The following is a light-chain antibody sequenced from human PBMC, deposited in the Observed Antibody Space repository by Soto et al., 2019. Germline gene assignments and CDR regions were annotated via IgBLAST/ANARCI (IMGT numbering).Light chain of an antibody. V-gene: IGKV3-15*01. Sequence: EIVMTQFPATLSVSPGERATLSCRASQSVSSNLAWYQQKGGQAPRLLMYGATTRATGVPARFSGSGSGTEFTLTISSLQSEDVAVYYCQQYNNWPPGTFGKGTKLEIK. CDR3: QQYNNWPPGT. CDR2: GAT. CDR1: QSVSSN. J-gene: IGKJ2*02.